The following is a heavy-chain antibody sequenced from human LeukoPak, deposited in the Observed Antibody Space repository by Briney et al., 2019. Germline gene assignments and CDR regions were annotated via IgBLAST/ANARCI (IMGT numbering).Heavy chain of an antibody. D-gene: IGHD5-12*01. Sequence: SETLSLTCAVYGGSFSGYYWSWIRQPPGKGLEWIGEINHSGSTNYNPSLKSRVTISVDTSKNQFSLKLSSVTAADTAVYYCARGSGYDSRDYLDYWGQGTLVTVSS. J-gene: IGHJ4*02. CDR1: GGSFSGYY. V-gene: IGHV4-34*01. CDR2: INHSGST. CDR3: ARGSGYDSRDYLDY.